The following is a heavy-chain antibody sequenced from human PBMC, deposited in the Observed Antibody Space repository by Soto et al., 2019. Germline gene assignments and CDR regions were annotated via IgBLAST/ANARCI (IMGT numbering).Heavy chain of an antibody. CDR3: ATITRAYYMDV. D-gene: IGHD3-10*01. J-gene: IGHJ6*03. Sequence: ETLSLTCSVSGGSISRSSYYWCWIRQPPGKGLEWIGSIYYSGSSYYNPSLKGRVTLPVDTSENKFSLRLSSVTAADTAVYYCATITRAYYMDVWGKGTTVTVSS. CDR2: IYYSGSS. CDR1: GGSISRSSYY. V-gene: IGHV4-39*01.